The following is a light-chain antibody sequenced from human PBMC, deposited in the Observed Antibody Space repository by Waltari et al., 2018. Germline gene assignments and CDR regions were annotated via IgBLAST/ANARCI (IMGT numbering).Light chain of an antibody. CDR1: SGHSPTI. Sequence: QLVLTQSPSASASLRPSVMLTFTLTSGHSPTIIACLQPQPEKGPRYLMNVNSDGSHNKGVGIPDRFSGSSAGAERYLTISSLQSEDEADYYCQTGGHGTWVFGGGTRLTVL. V-gene: IGLV4-69*01. J-gene: IGLJ3*02. CDR2: VNSDGSH. CDR3: QTGGHGTWV.